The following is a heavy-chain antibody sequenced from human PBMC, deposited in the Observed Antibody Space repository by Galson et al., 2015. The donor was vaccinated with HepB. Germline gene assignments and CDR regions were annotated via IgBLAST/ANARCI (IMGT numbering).Heavy chain of an antibody. V-gene: IGHV4-59*01. CDR1: GGSISSYY. D-gene: IGHD3-22*01. CDR2: IYYSGST. Sequence: ETLSLTCTVSGGSISSYYWSWIRQPPGKGLEWIGYIYYSGSTNYNPSLKSRVTISVDTSKNQFSLKLSSVTAADTAVYYCARSRITMIVDAFDIWGQGTLVTVSS. CDR3: ARSRITMIVDAFDI. J-gene: IGHJ4*02.